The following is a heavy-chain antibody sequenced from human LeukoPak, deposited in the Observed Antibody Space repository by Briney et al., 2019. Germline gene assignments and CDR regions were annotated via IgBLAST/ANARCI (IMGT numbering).Heavy chain of an antibody. CDR3: AKDVVRGSGRINWFDP. Sequence: GGSLRLSCAASGFTFSSYSMTWVRQAPGKGLEWVSAISGSGGSTYYADTVRGRFAISRDTSKNIVYLQMNSLRAEDTAVYYCAKDVVRGSGRINWFDPWGQGTLVTVSS. J-gene: IGHJ5*02. V-gene: IGHV3-23*01. D-gene: IGHD3-10*01. CDR2: ISGSGGST. CDR1: GFTFSSYS.